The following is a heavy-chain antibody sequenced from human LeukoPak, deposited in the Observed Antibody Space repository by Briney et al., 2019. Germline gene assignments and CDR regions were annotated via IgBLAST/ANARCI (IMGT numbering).Heavy chain of an antibody. CDR1: GYIFSGYH. V-gene: IGHV1-2*02. Sequence: GASVKVSCKASGYIFSGYHLFWVRQAPGQGLEWMGWINPNGGATRYAQKFQGRVTLTRDTSIRTTYMELSSLTSDDTAVYYCARDERYSDADHHYPDLGYWGQGTLVTVSS. CDR2: INPNGGAT. J-gene: IGHJ4*02. D-gene: IGHD3-16*01. CDR3: ARDERYSDADHHYPDLGY.